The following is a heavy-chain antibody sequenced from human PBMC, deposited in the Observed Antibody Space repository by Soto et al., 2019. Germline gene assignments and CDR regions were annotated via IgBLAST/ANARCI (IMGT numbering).Heavy chain of an antibody. CDR3: TRHMYYYDSSGYYGEVY. CDR2: IRSKANSYAT. V-gene: IGHV3-73*02. CDR1: GFTFSGSA. J-gene: IGHJ4*02. D-gene: IGHD3-22*01. Sequence: EVQLVESGGGLVQPGGSLKLSCAASGFTFSGSAMHWVRQASGKGLEWVGRIRSKANSYATAYAASVKGRFTISRADSKNTAYLQMNSLKTEDTAVYYCTRHMYYYDSSGYYGEVYWGQGTLVTVSS.